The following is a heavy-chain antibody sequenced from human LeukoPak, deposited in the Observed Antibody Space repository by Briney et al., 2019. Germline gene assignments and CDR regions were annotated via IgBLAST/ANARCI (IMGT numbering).Heavy chain of an antibody. D-gene: IGHD6-19*01. V-gene: IGHV1-2*02. J-gene: IGHJ4*02. Sequence: ASVKVSCKASGYTFTDYCMHWVRQAPGQGLEWMGWINPNSGGTNYAQKFQGRVTMTRDTSISTAYMELSRLRSDDTAVYYCARERRAVAGPDFDYWGQGTLVTVSS. CDR1: GYTFTDYC. CDR3: ARERRAVAGPDFDY. CDR2: INPNSGGT.